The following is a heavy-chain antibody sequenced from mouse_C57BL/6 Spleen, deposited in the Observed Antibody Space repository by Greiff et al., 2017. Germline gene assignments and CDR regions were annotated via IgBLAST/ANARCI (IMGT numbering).Heavy chain of an antibody. CDR1: GFTFSDYY. D-gene: IGHD2-2*01. J-gene: IGHJ3*01. CDR2: ISNGGGST. CDR3: ARHGTTTMVTTPFAY. Sequence: EVKLVESGGGLVQPGGSLKLSCAASGFTFSDYYMYWVRQTPEKRLEWVAYISNGGGSTYYPDTVKGRFTISRDNAKHTLYLQMSRLKSEDTAMYYCARHGTTTMVTTPFAYWGQGTLVTVSA. V-gene: IGHV5-12*01.